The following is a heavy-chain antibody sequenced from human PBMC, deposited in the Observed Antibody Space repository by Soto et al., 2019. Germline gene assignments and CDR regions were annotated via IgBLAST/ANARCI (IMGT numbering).Heavy chain of an antibody. CDR3: ATDLGRRSSVWFDY. CDR1: GFTFTNAW. V-gene: IGHV3-15*01. J-gene: IGHJ4*02. D-gene: IGHD2-2*01. Sequence: EVQLVESGGDLVQPGGSLRISCTASGFTFTNAWMTWVRQVPGKGLEWVGRIKSNADGGTTDYPAPVKGRVTISRDESRNTVYLQMNSLKTDDTAVYYCATDLGRRSSVWFDYWGQGTLVTVSS. CDR2: IKSNADGGTT.